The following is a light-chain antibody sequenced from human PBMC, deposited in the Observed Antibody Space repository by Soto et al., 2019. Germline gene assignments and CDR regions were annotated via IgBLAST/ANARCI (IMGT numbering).Light chain of an antibody. Sequence: IVITQSPSTLSLSPGERATLSCRASQTIDNTLAWYQRKPGQAPRLFIYDASTRATGVPARFSGSGSGTDFTLTISSLQSEDFAVYYCQHYNYWPYTFGQGTKVDIK. J-gene: IGKJ2*01. V-gene: IGKV3-15*01. CDR3: QHYNYWPYT. CDR2: DAS. CDR1: QTIDNT.